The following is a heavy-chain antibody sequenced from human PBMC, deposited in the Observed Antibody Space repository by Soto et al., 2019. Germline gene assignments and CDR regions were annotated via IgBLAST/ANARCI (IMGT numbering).Heavy chain of an antibody. D-gene: IGHD4-4*01. CDR3: ARDDRNNYYYMDV. CDR1: GFTFSSYN. CDR2: ISLSSSTI. J-gene: IGHJ6*03. Sequence: EVQLVESGGGLVQPGGSLRLSCAASGFTFSSYNMNWVRQAPGKGLEWISDISLSSSTIFYADSVKGRFTISRDNAKNTLYLQMNSLRAEDTAVYYCARDDRNNYYYMDVWGKGTTVTVSS. V-gene: IGHV3-48*01.